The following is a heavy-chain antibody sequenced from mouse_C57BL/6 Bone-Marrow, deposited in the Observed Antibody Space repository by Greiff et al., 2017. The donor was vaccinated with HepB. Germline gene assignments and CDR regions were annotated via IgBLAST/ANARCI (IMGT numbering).Heavy chain of an antibody. Sequence: VQLQQSGAELVRPGASVKLSCTASGFNIKDDYMPWVKQRPEQGLEWIGWIDPENGDTEYASKFQGKATITADTSSNTAYLQLSSLTSEDTAVYYDTTGTTVVATFDYWGQGTTLTVSS. J-gene: IGHJ2*01. V-gene: IGHV14-4*01. CDR2: IDPENGDT. D-gene: IGHD1-1*01. CDR3: TTGTTVVATFDY. CDR1: GFNIKDDY.